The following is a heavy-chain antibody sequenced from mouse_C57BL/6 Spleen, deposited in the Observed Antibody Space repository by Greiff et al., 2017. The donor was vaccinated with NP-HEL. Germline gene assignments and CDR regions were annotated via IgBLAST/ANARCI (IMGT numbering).Heavy chain of an antibody. Sequence: VQLQQSGAELVRPGASVKLSCTASGFNIKDDYMHWVKQRPEQGLEWIGWIDPENGDTEYASKFQGKATITADTSSNTAYLQLSSLTSEDTAVYYCTPYDYDGYYAMDYWGQGTSVTVAS. J-gene: IGHJ4*01. CDR2: IDPENGDT. CDR3: TPYDYDGYYAMDY. V-gene: IGHV14-4*01. CDR1: GFNIKDDY. D-gene: IGHD2-4*01.